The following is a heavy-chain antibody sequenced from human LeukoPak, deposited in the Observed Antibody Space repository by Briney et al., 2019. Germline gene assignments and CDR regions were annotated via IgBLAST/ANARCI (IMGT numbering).Heavy chain of an antibody. CDR1: GFTFSSYG. J-gene: IGHJ4*02. CDR2: IWYDGSNK. D-gene: IGHD3-16*02. CDR3: ARGLGLGELSY. Sequence: GGSLRLSCAASGFTFSSYGMYWVRQAPGKGLEWVAVIWYDGSNKYYADSVKGRFTISRDNSKNTLYLQMNSLRAEDTAVYYCARGLGLGELSYWGQGTLVTVSS. V-gene: IGHV3-33*01.